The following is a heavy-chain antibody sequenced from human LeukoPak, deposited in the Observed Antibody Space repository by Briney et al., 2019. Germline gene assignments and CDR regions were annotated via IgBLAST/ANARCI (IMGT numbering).Heavy chain of an antibody. Sequence: PSETLSLTCTVSGGSISSSSYYWGWIRQPPGKGLEWIGSIYYSGSTYYNPSLKSRVTISVDTSKNQFSLKLSSVTAADTAVYYCARGRPTRYSSSYYYYMDVWGKGTTVTVSS. CDR1: GGSISSSSYY. CDR3: ARGRPTRYSSSYYYYMDV. V-gene: IGHV4-39*07. CDR2: IYYSGST. D-gene: IGHD6-13*01. J-gene: IGHJ6*03.